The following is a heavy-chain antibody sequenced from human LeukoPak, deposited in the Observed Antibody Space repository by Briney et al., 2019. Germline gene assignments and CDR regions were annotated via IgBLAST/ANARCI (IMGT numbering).Heavy chain of an antibody. CDR3: AKGLIPGRLRFGVDV. J-gene: IGHJ6*02. V-gene: IGHV3-23*01. CDR2: ISGSGGST. D-gene: IGHD6-25*01. Sequence: GGSLRLSCAASGFTFSSYAMSWVRQAPGKGLEWVSAISGSGGSTYYADSVKGRFTISRDNSKNTLYLQMNSLRAEDTAVYYCAKGLIPGRLRFGVDVWGQGTTVTVSS. CDR1: GFTFSSYA.